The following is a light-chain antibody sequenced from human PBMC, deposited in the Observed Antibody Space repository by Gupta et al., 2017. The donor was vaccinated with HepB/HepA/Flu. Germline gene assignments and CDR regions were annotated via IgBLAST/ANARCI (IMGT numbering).Light chain of an antibody. CDR2: KAS. CDR3: QQYDSYSFT. CDR1: QSISSW. V-gene: IGKV1-5*03. J-gene: IGKJ2*01. Sequence: IQVTQSPSTLSASIGDTVNITCRASQSISSWLAWSQQKPGKAPKILIYKASSLQSGGPSRFSSSGSGTEFSLTISSRQPYDFATYYCQQYDSYSFTFGQGTKLEI.